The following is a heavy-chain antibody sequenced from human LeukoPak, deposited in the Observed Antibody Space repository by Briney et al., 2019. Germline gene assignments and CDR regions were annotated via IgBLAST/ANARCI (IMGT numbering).Heavy chain of an antibody. D-gene: IGHD2-2*01. V-gene: IGHV4-38-2*01. CDR1: GYPINNAYY. CDR3: ARQYDSYFYYYLDL. CDR2: LYHPDST. J-gene: IGHJ6*03. Sequence: PSETLSLTCGVSGYPINNAYYWVWIRQPPGKGLEWIGSLYHPDSTYYNPSLKSRVTMSVYTSRNQFSLRLSFVTAADTAVYYCARQYDSYFYYYLDLWGTGTTVTVSS.